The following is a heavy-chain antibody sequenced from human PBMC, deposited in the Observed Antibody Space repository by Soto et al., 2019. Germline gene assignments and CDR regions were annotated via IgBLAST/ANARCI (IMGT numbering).Heavy chain of an antibody. Sequence: SETLSLTCSVSSDSMNSGGYYWNWVRQPPGKGLEWIGLIFANGHTDYNPSLKSRVTMSVDASKNQFSLRLTSMTAADTAVYYCVASLAASGLNWLDPWGRGTLVTVSS. CDR1: SDSMNSGGYY. D-gene: IGHD6-13*01. CDR3: VASLAASGLNWLDP. CDR2: IFANGHT. V-gene: IGHV4-61*02. J-gene: IGHJ5*02.